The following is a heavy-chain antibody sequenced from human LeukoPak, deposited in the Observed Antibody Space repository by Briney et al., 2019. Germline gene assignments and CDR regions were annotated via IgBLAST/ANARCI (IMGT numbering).Heavy chain of an antibody. CDR2: INHSGST. Sequence: SETLSPTCAVYGGSFSGYYWSWIRQPPGKGLEWIGEINHSGSTNYNPSLKSRVTISVDTSKNQFSLKLSSVTAADTAVYYCASVSNSSGYYYSDYWGQGTLVTVSS. CDR3: ASVSNSSGYYYSDY. CDR1: GGSFSGYY. J-gene: IGHJ4*02. V-gene: IGHV4-34*01. D-gene: IGHD3-22*01.